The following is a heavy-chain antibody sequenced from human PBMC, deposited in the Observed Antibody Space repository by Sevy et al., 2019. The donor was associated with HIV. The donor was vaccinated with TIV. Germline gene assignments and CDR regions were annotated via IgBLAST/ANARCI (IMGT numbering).Heavy chain of an antibody. J-gene: IGHJ4*02. CDR1: GFTISDYW. D-gene: IGHD3-3*01. Sequence: GGSLRLSCAASGFTISDYWMSWVRQTPGKGLEWVATIKQDESEQYYVDSVKGRLAISRDNGKNSVSLQMNGLRVEDTALYYCAREVGGFNWRPYYFDSWGQGTLVTVSS. V-gene: IGHV3-7*01. CDR2: IKQDESEQ. CDR3: AREVGGFNWRPYYFDS.